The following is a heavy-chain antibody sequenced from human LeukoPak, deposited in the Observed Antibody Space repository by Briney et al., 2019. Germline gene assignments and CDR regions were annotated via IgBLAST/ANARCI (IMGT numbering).Heavy chain of an antibody. V-gene: IGHV3-23*01. D-gene: IGHD2-2*01. CDR2: IGGSGGNT. Sequence: GESLRLSCAASGFTFSSYAMTWVRQAPGKGLEWVSVIGGSGGNTYYADSVKGRFTISRDSSKNTLYLQMNSLRVEDTALYYCARNRVASTYSTLDYWGQGTLVTVSS. CDR1: GFTFSSYA. CDR3: ARNRVASTYSTLDY. J-gene: IGHJ4*02.